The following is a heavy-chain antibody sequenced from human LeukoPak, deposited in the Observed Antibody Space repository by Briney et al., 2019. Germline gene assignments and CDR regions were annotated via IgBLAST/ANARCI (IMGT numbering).Heavy chain of an antibody. CDR2: INHSGST. CDR1: GGSFSGYY. V-gene: IGHV4-34*01. J-gene: IGHJ6*02. CDR3: ASLRAGRRGYSYAPYYYGMDV. Sequence: PSETLSLTCAVYGGSFSGYYWSWIRQPPGKGLEWIGEINHSGSTNYNPSLKSRVTISVDTSKNQFSLKLSSVTAADTAVYYCASLRAGRRGYSYAPYYYGMDVWGQGTTATVSS. D-gene: IGHD5-18*01.